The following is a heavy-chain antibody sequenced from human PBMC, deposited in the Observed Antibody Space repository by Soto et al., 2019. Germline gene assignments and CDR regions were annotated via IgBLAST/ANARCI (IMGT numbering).Heavy chain of an antibody. CDR1: GFTFDDYA. V-gene: IGHV3-9*01. D-gene: IGHD3-22*01. CDR3: AKGGRYYYDSTGDY. CDR2: ISWNSGSI. J-gene: IGHJ4*02. Sequence: EVQLVESGGGLVQPGRSLRLSCAASGFTFDDYAMHWVRQAPGKGLEWVSGISWNSGSIGYADSVKGRFTISRDNAKNSLYLQMSSLRAEDTALYYCAKGGRYYYDSTGDYWGQGTLVTVSS.